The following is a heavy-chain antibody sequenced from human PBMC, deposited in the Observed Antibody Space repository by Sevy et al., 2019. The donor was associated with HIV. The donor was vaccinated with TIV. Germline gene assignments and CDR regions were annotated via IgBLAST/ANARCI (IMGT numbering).Heavy chain of an antibody. CDR1: GFTFNIYS. J-gene: IGHJ4*02. V-gene: IGHV3-21*01. D-gene: IGHD6-13*01. CDR3: ARASQQLVLLREYYFDY. Sequence: GGSLRLSCAASGFTFNIYSMNWVRQAPGKGLEWVSSISSSSSYIYYADSLKGRFTVSGDNAKNSLYLQMNSLRAEDTAVYYCARASQQLVLLREYYFDYWGQGTLVTVSS. CDR2: ISSSSSYI.